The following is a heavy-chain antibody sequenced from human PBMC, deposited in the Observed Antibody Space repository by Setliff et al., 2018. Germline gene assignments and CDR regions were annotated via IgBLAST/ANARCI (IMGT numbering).Heavy chain of an antibody. J-gene: IGHJ4*02. CDR1: GYTFSNYG. CDR2: VTVYNGNT. V-gene: IGHV1-18*01. D-gene: IGHD3-10*01. Sequence: ASVKVSCKASGYTFSNYGVTWVRQAPGQGLEWMGWVTVYNGNTKYAQNLQGRVTLTTDITTSTAYLELGSLTTDDTAVYYCARVESMVRGKNILRYFDYWGQGIQVTVSS. CDR3: ARVESMVRGKNILRYFDY.